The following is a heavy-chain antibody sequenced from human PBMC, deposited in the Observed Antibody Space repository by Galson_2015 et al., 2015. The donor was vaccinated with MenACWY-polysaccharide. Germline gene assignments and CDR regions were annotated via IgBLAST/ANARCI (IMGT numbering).Heavy chain of an antibody. D-gene: IGHD3-3*01. J-gene: IGHJ5*02. V-gene: IGHV3-7*03. Sequence: SLRLSCAVSGFTFSNYWMTWVRQAPGKGLEWVADIKKDGSEKHYADSVKGRFTISRDNSKNTLYLQMNSLRAEDTAVYYCAKDSTDFWSVAGRFDHWGQGTLVTVSS. CDR3: AKDSTDFWSVAGRFDH. CDR1: GFTFSNYW. CDR2: IKKDGSEK.